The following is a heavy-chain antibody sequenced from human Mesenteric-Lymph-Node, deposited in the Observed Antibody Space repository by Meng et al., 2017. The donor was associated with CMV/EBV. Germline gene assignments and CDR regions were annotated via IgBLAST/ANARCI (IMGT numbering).Heavy chain of an antibody. V-gene: IGHV3-7*01. D-gene: IGHD2-2*03. J-gene: IGHJ4*02. CDR2: IKEDGSEK. CDR1: GFSFSTYW. Sequence: GGSLRLSCVASGFSFSTYWMSWVRQAPGKGLEWVANIKEDGSEKYYVDSVKGRFTISKDNAKNSLYLQINSLRAEDTGVYYCARDFGWIVDDWGQGTLVTVSS. CDR3: ARDFGWIVDD.